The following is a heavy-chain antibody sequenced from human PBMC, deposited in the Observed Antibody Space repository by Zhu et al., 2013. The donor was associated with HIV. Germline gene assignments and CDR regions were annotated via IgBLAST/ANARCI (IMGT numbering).Heavy chain of an antibody. V-gene: IGHV1-2*02. D-gene: IGHD4-17*01. CDR2: INPNNGGT. CDR1: GYSFTHYG. Sequence: QVQLVQSGAEVKRPGASVKVSCKASGYSFTHYGINWVRQAPGQGLEWMGWINPNNGGTQYAQRFQGRVTMTRDTSISTAYMELSRLRSEDTALYYCAREIKVGRLRTTWGQGTLVHRLL. J-gene: IGHJ4*02. CDR3: AREIKVGRLRTT.